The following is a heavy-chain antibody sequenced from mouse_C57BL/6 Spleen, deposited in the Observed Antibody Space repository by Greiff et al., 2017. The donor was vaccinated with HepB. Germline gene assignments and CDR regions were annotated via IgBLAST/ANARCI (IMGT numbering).Heavy chain of an antibody. CDR3: ARYNHYYGLDY. CDR1: GFTFTDYY. D-gene: IGHD1-1*01. V-gene: IGHV7-3*01. J-gene: IGHJ2*01. CDR2: IRNKANGYTT. Sequence: EVKLMESGGGLVQPGGSLSLSCAASGFTFTDYYMSWVRQPPGKALEWLGFIRNKANGYTTEYSASVKGRFTISRDNSQSILYLQMNALRAEDSATYYCARYNHYYGLDYWGQGTTLTVSS.